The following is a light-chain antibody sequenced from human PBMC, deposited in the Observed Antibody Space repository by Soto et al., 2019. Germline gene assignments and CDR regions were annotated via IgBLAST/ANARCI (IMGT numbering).Light chain of an antibody. CDR3: QQYNNWPWT. CDR1: QSISDT. Sequence: EMVMTQSPATLSVSPGERATLSCRASQSISDTLAWYQQKPGQAPRLLIYGASTRAPGFPARFSGSGSGTDFTLTISSLQSEDFAVYYCQQYNNWPWTFGQGTKVDI. V-gene: IGKV3-15*01. J-gene: IGKJ1*01. CDR2: GAS.